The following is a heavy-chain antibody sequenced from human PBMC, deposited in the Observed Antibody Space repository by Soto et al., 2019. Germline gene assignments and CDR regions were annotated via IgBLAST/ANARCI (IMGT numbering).Heavy chain of an antibody. J-gene: IGHJ4*02. Sequence: QVQLVESGGGVVQPGRSLRLSCAASGFTFSSYAMHWVRQAPGKGLEWVAVISYDGSNKYYADSVKGRFTISRDNSKNSLYLHINSLGAEDTAVYYCARGTMVRGVIRPGLHWGQGALVTVSS. CDR3: ARGTMVRGVIRPGLH. D-gene: IGHD3-10*01. CDR2: ISYDGSNK. V-gene: IGHV3-30-3*01. CDR1: GFTFSSYA.